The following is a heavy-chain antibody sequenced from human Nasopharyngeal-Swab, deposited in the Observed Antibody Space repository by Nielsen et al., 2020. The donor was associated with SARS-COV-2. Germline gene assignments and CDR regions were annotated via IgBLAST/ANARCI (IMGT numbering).Heavy chain of an antibody. Sequence: LTLSCALYGGSFSGYYWSWIRQPPGKGLEWIGEINHSGSTNYNPSLRSRVTISVDTSKNQFTLKLSSVTAADTAVYYCARWELLFYFDYWGQGTLVTVSS. J-gene: IGHJ4*02. CDR1: GGSFSGYY. V-gene: IGHV4-34*01. D-gene: IGHD1-26*01. CDR2: INHSGST. CDR3: ARWELLFYFDY.